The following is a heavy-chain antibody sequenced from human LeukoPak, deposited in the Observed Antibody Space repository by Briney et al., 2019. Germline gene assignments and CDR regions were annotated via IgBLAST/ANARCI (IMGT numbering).Heavy chain of an antibody. D-gene: IGHD3-10*01. J-gene: IGHJ1*01. Sequence: RGSPKLPSSASGFSFSTHNMHWVRQAPGKGLEFVSGITSDGQNTDYLDFVKGRFTITRDNSKNTLYLHMTSLRPEYTAVYFCVKGRYGTGWEFWGQGT. CDR2: ITSDGQNT. CDR3: VKGRYGTGWEF. V-gene: IGHV3-64D*06. CDR1: GFSFSTHN.